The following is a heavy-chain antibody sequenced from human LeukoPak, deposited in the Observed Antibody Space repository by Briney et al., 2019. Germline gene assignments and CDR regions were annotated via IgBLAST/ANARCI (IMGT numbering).Heavy chain of an antibody. CDR3: ARQYCSGGSCYVDAFDI. J-gene: IGHJ3*02. Sequence: PGGSLRLSCAASGFTFSSYSMNWVRQAPGKGLEWVSSISSSSSYIYYADSVKGRFTISRDNAKNSLYLQMNGLRAEDTAVYYCARQYCSGGSCYVDAFDIWGQGTMVTVSS. V-gene: IGHV3-21*01. CDR2: ISSSSSYI. CDR1: GFTFSSYS. D-gene: IGHD2-15*01.